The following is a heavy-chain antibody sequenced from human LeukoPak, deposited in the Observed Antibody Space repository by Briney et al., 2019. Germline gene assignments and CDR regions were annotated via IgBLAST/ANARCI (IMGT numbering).Heavy chain of an antibody. CDR2: ISGSGDST. CDR1: GFTFSSYA. Sequence: PGGSLRLYCAASGFTFSSYAMSWVRQAPGKGLEWVSGISGSGDSTYYADSVKGRFTISRDNSKNTLYLQMNSLRAEDTAVYYCAKSPLGDCSSTSCYAWYYYGMDVWGKGTTVTVSS. CDR3: AKSPLGDCSSTSCYAWYYYGMDV. J-gene: IGHJ6*04. V-gene: IGHV3-23*01. D-gene: IGHD2-2*01.